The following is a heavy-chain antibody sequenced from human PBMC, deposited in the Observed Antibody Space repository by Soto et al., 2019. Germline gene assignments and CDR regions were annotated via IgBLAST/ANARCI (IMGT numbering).Heavy chain of an antibody. V-gene: IGHV3-30*18. CDR1: EFTFICYC. CDR3: AKPAGGGSWLFDY. J-gene: IGHJ4*02. CDR2: ISYDGSNK. Sequence: GGSLRLSRAASEFTFICYCMHWLRPPTGKGLEGVAVISYDGSNKYYADSVKGRFTISRDNSKNTLYLQMNSLRAEDTAVYYCAKPAGGGSWLFDYWGQGTLVTVSS. D-gene: IGHD2-15*01.